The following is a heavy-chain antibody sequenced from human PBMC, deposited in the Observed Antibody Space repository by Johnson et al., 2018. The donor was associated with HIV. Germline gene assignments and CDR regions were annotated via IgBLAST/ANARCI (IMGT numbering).Heavy chain of an antibody. J-gene: IGHJ3*02. Sequence: QVQLMESGGGVVQPGRSLRLSCAASEFTFSTHAMHWVRQAPGKGLEWVVLIWYDGSNIYYADSVKGRFTISRDNSKNTLYLQMNSLRPEDTAVYYCAMLFLHAFDIWGQGTMVTVSS. CDR3: AMLFLHAFDI. V-gene: IGHV3-30*14. CDR1: EFTFSTHA. CDR2: IWYDGSNI. D-gene: IGHD3-10*01.